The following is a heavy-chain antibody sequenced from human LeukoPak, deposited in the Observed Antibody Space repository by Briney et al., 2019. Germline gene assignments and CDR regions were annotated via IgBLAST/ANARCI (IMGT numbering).Heavy chain of an antibody. Sequence: SETLSLTCTVSGGSISSYYWSWIRQPAGKGLEWIGRIDTSGSTNYSPSLKSRVTMSVDTSKNQFSLKLSSVAAADTAVYYCARDLTYDSRGVWGQGTLVTVSS. J-gene: IGHJ4*02. CDR1: GGSISSYY. V-gene: IGHV4-4*07. CDR3: ARDLTYDSRGV. CDR2: IDTSGST. D-gene: IGHD3-22*01.